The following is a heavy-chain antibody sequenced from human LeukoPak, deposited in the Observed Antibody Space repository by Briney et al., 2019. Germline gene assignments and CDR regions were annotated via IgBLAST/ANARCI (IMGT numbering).Heavy chain of an antibody. Sequence: KPGGSLRLSCAASGFTFSSYSMNWVRQAPGKGLEWVSSISSSSSYIYYADSVKGRFTISRDNAKNSLYLQMNSLRAEDTAVYYCARERTAGSDAFDVWGQGTMVTVSS. D-gene: IGHD6-19*01. V-gene: IGHV3-21*01. CDR3: ARERTAGSDAFDV. CDR1: GFTFSSYS. CDR2: ISSSSSYI. J-gene: IGHJ3*01.